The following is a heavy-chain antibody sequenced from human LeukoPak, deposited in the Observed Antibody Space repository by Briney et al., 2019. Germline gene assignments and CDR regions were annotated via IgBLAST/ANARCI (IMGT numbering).Heavy chain of an antibody. Sequence: ASVKVSCKASGYTFTTYDINWVRQATGQGLEWMGWMNPNSGNTGNAQKFQGRVTMTRSTSISTAYMELSSLRSEDTAVYYCARSVRDGYIDYWGQGTLVTVSS. CDR2: MNPNSGNT. D-gene: IGHD5-24*01. CDR3: ARSVRDGYIDY. J-gene: IGHJ4*02. V-gene: IGHV1-8*01. CDR1: GYTFTTYD.